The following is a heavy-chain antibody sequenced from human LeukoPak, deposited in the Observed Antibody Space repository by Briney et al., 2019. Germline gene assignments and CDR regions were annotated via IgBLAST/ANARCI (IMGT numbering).Heavy chain of an antibody. CDR1: GYTFTGYY. CDR2: MNLNSGNT. CDR3: ARVAMVRGVAPGY. Sequence: ASVKVSCKASGYTFTGYYMHWVRQAPGQGLEWMGWMNLNSGNTGYAQKFQGRVTMTRNTSISTAYMELSSLRSEDTAVYYCARVAMVRGVAPGYWGQGTLVTVSS. V-gene: IGHV1-8*02. D-gene: IGHD3-10*01. J-gene: IGHJ4*02.